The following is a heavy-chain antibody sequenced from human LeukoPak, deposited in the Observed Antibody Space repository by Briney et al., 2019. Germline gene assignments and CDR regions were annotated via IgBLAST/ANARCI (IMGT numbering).Heavy chain of an antibody. V-gene: IGHV4-61*01. J-gene: IGHJ6*02. Sequence: SETLSLTCTVSGGSVSSGSNYWSWIRQPPGKGLEWIGYIYYSGSTNYNPSLKSRVTISVDTSKNQFSLKLSSVTAADTAVYYCARDWTPWDYYYGMDVWGQGTTVTVSS. CDR2: IYYSGST. D-gene: IGHD3/OR15-3a*01. CDR3: ARDWTPWDYYYGMDV. CDR1: GGSVSSGSNY.